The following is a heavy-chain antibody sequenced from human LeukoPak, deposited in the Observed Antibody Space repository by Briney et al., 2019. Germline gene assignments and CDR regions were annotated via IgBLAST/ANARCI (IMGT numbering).Heavy chain of an antibody. Sequence: PGGSLRLSCAASGFTFSNYDMSWVRQAPGRGLEWVSAITGSGGSTYYADSVKGRFTISRDNAKNSLYLQMNSLRAEDTAVYYCARRGVVGYWGQGTLVTVSS. V-gene: IGHV3-23*01. CDR2: ITGSGGST. CDR1: GFTFSNYD. J-gene: IGHJ4*02. CDR3: ARRGVVGY. D-gene: IGHD3-10*01.